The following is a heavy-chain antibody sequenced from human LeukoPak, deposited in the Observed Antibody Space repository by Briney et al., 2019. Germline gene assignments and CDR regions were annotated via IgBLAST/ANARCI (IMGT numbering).Heavy chain of an antibody. V-gene: IGHV3-23*01. CDR1: GFTFSSYG. D-gene: IGHD4-17*01. J-gene: IGHJ4*02. Sequence: GGTLRLSCAASGFTFSSYGMSWVRQAPGKGLEWVSAISGSGGSTYYADSVKGRFTISRDNSKNTLYLQMNSLRAEDTAVYYCAKESTVSGDFDYWGQGTLVTASS. CDR2: ISGSGGST. CDR3: AKESTVSGDFDY.